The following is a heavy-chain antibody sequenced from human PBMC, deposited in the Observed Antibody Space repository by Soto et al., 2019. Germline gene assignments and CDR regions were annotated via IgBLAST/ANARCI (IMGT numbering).Heavy chain of an antibody. CDR3: ARRLHDFGVVRGFDY. Sequence: GASVNVSCKASGYTFTSYGISWVRQAPGQGLELMGWISAYNGNTNYAQKLQGRVTMTTXXXXXXAXMXLXXXXSDXTAVYDCARRLHDFGVVRGFDYWGQGTLVTVSS. V-gene: IGHV1-18*04. CDR1: GYTFTSYG. J-gene: IGHJ4*02. CDR2: ISAYNGNT. D-gene: IGHD3-3*01.